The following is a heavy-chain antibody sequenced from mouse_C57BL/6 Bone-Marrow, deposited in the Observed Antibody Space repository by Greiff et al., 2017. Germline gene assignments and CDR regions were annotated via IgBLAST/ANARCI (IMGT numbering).Heavy chain of an antibody. V-gene: IGHV1-62-2*01. Sequence: QVQLQQSGAELVKPGASVKLSCKASGYTFTEYTIHWVKQRSGQGLEWIGWFYPGSGSIKYNEKFKDKATLTADKSSSTVYMELSRLTSEDSAVYCSARHEDRGGLYYDCDEWYFDGWGTGTTVTVST. D-gene: IGHD2-4*01. CDR2: FYPGSGSI. CDR1: GYTFTEYT. J-gene: IGHJ1*03. CDR3: ARHEDRGGLYYDCDEWYFDG.